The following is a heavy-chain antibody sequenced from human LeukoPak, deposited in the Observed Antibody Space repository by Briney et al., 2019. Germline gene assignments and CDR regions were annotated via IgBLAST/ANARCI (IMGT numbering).Heavy chain of an antibody. V-gene: IGHV3-30*03. CDR1: VFSLTSNG. CDR2: ISHDGNKK. D-gene: IGHD3-10*01. J-gene: IGHJ6*02. Sequence: GGSLRLSCAASVFSLTSNGMHWVRQAPGKGLEWVAFISHDGNKKYYADSVKGRFTVSRDSSKSTLFLQMDSLRRDDTAVYYCARDIRVRYMPMVRAVEYYQYHAMDVWGQGTTVTAYS. CDR3: ARDIRVRYMPMVRAVEYYQYHAMDV.